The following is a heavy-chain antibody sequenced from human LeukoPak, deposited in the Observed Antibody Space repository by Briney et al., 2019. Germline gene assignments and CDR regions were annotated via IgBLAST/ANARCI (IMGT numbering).Heavy chain of an antibody. V-gene: IGHV3-15*01. CDR2: IKSKTDGRTT. Sequence: NPGGSLRLSCAASGFTFSNAWMSWVRQAPGKGLEWVGRIKSKTDGRTTDYAAPVKGRFTISRDDLKNTLYLQMNSLKTEDTAVYYCTTDQDDFWSGYYFDYWGQGTLVTVSS. D-gene: IGHD3-3*01. J-gene: IGHJ4*02. CDR3: TTDQDDFWSGYYFDY. CDR1: GFTFSNAW.